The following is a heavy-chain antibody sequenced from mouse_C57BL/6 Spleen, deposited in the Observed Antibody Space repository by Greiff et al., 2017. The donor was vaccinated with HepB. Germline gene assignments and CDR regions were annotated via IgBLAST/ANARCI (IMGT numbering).Heavy chain of an antibody. CDR2: IYPGDGDT. CDR3: ARGRDVGTFDY. V-gene: IGHV1-80*01. Sequence: QVQLKQSGAELVKPGASVKISCKASGYAFSSYWMNWVKQRPGKGLEWIGQIYPGDGDTNHNGKFKGKATLTADKSSSTAYMQLSSLTSEDSAVYFCARGRDVGTFDYWGQGTTLTVSS. D-gene: IGHD3-3*01. CDR1: GYAFSSYW. J-gene: IGHJ2*01.